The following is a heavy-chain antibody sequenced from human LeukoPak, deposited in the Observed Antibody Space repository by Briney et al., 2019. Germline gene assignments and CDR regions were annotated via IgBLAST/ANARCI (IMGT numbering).Heavy chain of an antibody. J-gene: IGHJ1*01. CDR3: ATAGGYCSSTSCYAAEYFQH. CDR1: GYSFTSYW. V-gene: IGHV5-51*01. CDR2: IYPGDSDT. Sequence: GESLKISCKGSGYSFTSYWIGWVRQMPGKGLEWMGIIYPGDSDTRYSPSFQSQVTISADKSISTAYLQWSSLKASDTAMYYCATAGGYCSSTSCYAAEYFQHWGQGTLVTVSS. D-gene: IGHD2-2*01.